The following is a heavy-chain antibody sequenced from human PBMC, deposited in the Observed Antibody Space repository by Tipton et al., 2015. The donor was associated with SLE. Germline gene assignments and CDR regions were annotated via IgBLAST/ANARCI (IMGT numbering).Heavy chain of an antibody. CDR3: ARSSFLEGDY. V-gene: IGHV4-61*02. D-gene: IGHD6-6*01. J-gene: IGHJ4*02. Sequence: TLSLTCTVSDVSISSGSYCWSWIRQPAGKGLEYIGRMYASGTTNYNPSLKSRVSISGDTSKNHFSLELRSVTAADTAVYYCARSSFLEGDYWGQGTLVTVS. CDR2: MYASGTT. CDR1: DVSISSGSYC.